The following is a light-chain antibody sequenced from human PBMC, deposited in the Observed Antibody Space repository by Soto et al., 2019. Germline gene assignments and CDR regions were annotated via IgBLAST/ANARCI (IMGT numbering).Light chain of an antibody. J-gene: IGKJ5*01. Sequence: EIVITQSPATLSVSPGERATLSCRASQSVGSYLAWYQQKPGQAPRLLIYHASTRATGIPARFSGSGSGTEFTLTISSLQSGDFAVYSCQQYNNWPSITFGQGTRLEIK. CDR1: QSVGSY. CDR2: HAS. V-gene: IGKV3-15*01. CDR3: QQYNNWPSIT.